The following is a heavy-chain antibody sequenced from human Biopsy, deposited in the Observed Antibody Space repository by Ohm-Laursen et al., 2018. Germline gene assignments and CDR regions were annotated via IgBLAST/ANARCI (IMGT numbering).Heavy chain of an antibody. CDR1: GVTLSGYG. Sequence: SLRLSCAASGVTLSGYGMNWVRQAPGKGLEWVSSISASSSYIYYADSVKGRFTVSRDNTKNTLYSQMNSLRAADTAIYFCATELLPPGVGGPWLDSWGQGTPVTVSS. V-gene: IGHV3-21*06. J-gene: IGHJ5*01. CDR2: ISASSSYI. D-gene: IGHD3-10*01. CDR3: ATELLPPGVGGPWLDS.